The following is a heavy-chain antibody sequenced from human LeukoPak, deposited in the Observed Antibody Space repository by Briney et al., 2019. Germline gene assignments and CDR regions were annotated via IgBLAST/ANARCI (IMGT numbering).Heavy chain of an antibody. Sequence: NPSETLSLTRAVYGGSFSGYYWSWIRQPPGKGLEWIGEINHSGSTNYNPSLKSRVTISVDTSKNQFSLKLSSVTAADTAVYYCAKDLAYYYYMDVWGKGTTVTVSS. V-gene: IGHV4-34*01. CDR3: AKDLAYYYYMDV. CDR2: INHSGST. CDR1: GGSFSGYY. J-gene: IGHJ6*03.